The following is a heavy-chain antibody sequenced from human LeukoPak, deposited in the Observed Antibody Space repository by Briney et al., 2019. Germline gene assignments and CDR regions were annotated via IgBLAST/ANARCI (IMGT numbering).Heavy chain of an antibody. CDR3: ARDQIAAAGPGAFDI. CDR2: ISGSGGST. Sequence: GGSLRLSCAAYGFTFSSYSMSWVRQAPGKGLEWLSAISGSGGSTYYADSVKGRFTISRDNSKNTLYLQMNSLRAEDTAVYYCARDQIAAAGPGAFDIWGQGTMVTVSS. CDR1: GFTFSSYS. D-gene: IGHD6-13*01. J-gene: IGHJ3*02. V-gene: IGHV3-23*01.